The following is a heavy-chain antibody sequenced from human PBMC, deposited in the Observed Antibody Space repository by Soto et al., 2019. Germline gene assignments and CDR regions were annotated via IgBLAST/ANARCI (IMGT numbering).Heavy chain of an antibody. CDR3: ARGIVVVVAATNYFDY. V-gene: IGHV4-59*01. D-gene: IGHD2-15*01. Sequence: SETLSLTCTVSGGSISSYYWSWIRQPPGKGLEWIGYIYYSGSTNYNPSLKSRVTISVDTSKNQFSLKLSSVTAADTAVYYCARGIVVVVAATNYFDYWGQGTLVTVSS. CDR2: IYYSGST. J-gene: IGHJ4*02. CDR1: GGSISSYY.